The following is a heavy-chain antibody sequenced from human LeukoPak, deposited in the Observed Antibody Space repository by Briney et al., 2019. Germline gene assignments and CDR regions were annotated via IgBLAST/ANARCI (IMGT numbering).Heavy chain of an antibody. D-gene: IGHD2-15*01. J-gene: IGHJ3*01. V-gene: IGHV4-59*01. CDR1: GGSISRYY. CDR3: ARDSQDCSGGSCHSDASDV. CDR2: ISYTGST. Sequence: PSETLSLTCTVSGGSISRYYWSWIRQPPGKGLEWIGYISYTGSTNYNPSLKTRVTISVDTSKNQFSLKLSSVTAADTALYYCARDSQDCSGGSCHSDASDVWGQGTMVTVSS.